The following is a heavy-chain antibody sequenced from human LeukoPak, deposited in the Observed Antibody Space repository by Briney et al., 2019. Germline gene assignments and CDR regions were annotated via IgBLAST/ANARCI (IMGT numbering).Heavy chain of an antibody. CDR2: IKQDGSEK. Sequence: GGSLRLSCAASGFTFSTYWMTWVRQAPGKGLEWVANIKQDGSEKYYVDSLKGRFTFSRDNAKNSLFLQMNSLRAEDTAVYYCARDLPTGYYISSGYYEYFLDYWGQGTLVTVSS. CDR1: GFTFSTYW. D-gene: IGHD3-22*01. CDR3: ARDLPTGYYISSGYYEYFLDY. V-gene: IGHV3-7*04. J-gene: IGHJ4*02.